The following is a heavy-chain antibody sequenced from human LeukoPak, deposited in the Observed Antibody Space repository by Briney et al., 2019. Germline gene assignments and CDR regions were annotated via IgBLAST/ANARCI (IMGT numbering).Heavy chain of an antibody. CDR2: IIPIFGTA. CDR3: ARRAVAGYAC. D-gene: IGHD6-19*01. CDR1: GGTLSGYA. Sequence: VASVKVSCKASGGTLSGYAISWVRQAPGQGLEWMGGIIPIFGTANYAQKFQGRVTMTRDTSTSTVYMELSSLRSEDTAVYYGARRAVAGYACGGQGTLATAPS. V-gene: IGHV1-69*05. J-gene: IGHJ4*02.